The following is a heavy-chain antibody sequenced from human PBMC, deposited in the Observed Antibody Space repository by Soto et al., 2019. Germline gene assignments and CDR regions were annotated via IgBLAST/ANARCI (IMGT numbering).Heavy chain of an antibody. D-gene: IGHD6-13*01. CDR2: ISGSGGST. CDR3: AKPLHYIAAAGLFDY. Sequence: GGSLRLSCAASGFTFSSYAMSWVRQAPGKGLEWVPAISGSGGSTYYADSVKGRFTISRDNSKNTLYLQMNSLRAEDTAVYYCAKPLHYIAAAGLFDYWGQGTLVTVSS. V-gene: IGHV3-23*01. J-gene: IGHJ4*02. CDR1: GFTFSSYA.